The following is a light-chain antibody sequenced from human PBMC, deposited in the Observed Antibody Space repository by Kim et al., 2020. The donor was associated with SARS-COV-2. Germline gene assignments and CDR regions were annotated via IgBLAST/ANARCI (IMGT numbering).Light chain of an antibody. CDR1: SSDVGSYNL. V-gene: IGLV2-23*01. Sequence: QSALTQPASVSGSPGQSLTISCTGTSSDVGSYNLVSWYQQHPGKAPKVMIYEGSKRPSGVSNRFSGSKSGNTASLTISGLQAEDEADYYCCSYAGTSTYVFGSGTKVTVL. CDR2: EGS. J-gene: IGLJ1*01. CDR3: CSYAGTSTYV.